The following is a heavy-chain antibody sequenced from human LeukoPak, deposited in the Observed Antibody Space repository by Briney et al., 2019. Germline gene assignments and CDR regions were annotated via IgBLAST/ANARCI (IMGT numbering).Heavy chain of an antibody. CDR1: GFTFDDYT. CDR3: AKDGSTVTQPSGLDV. D-gene: IGHD4-11*01. V-gene: IGHV3-43*01. J-gene: IGHJ6*02. CDR2: ISWDGGST. Sequence: GGSLRLSCAASGFTFDDYTMHWVRQAPGKGLEWVSLISWDGGSTYYADSVKGRFTISRDNSKNSQYLQMNSLRTEDTALYYCAKDGSTVTQPSGLDVWGQGTTVTVSS.